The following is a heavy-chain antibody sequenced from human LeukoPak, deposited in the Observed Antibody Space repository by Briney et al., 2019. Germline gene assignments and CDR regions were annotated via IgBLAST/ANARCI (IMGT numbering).Heavy chain of an antibody. CDR2: FDPEDGET. CDR1: GYTLTELS. J-gene: IGHJ3*02. V-gene: IGHV1-24*01. CDR3: ATSHSSSWRDAFDI. Sequence: GASVKVSCTVSGYTLTELSMHWVRPAPGKGLEWMGGFDPEDGETIYAQKFQGRVTMTEDTSTDTAYMELSSLRSEDTAVYYCATSHSSSWRDAFDIWGQGTMVTVSS. D-gene: IGHD6-13*01.